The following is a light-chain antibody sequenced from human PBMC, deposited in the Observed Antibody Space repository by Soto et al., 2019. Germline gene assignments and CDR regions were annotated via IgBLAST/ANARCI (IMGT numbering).Light chain of an antibody. CDR1: ESVRDNY. Sequence: EIVLTQSPGTLSLSPGERATLSCRASESVRDNYLAWYQQRSGQAPRLVIYGASSRASAVPDRFSGSGSGADFTLTISRLEPEDFAVYYCQQYGSSPLTFGPGTKVDIK. J-gene: IGKJ3*01. CDR2: GAS. CDR3: QQYGSSPLT. V-gene: IGKV3-20*01.